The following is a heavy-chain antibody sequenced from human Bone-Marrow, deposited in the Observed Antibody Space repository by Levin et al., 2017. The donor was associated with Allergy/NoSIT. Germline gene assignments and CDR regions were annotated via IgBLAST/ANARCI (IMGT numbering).Heavy chain of an antibody. Sequence: PGGSLRLSCAASGFRFSDHGMHWVRQAPGKGLEWVGVIWYDGSNKYYADSVKGRITISRDNSKNTLYLQVDNLRVDDTAAYFCARDLDTSELFDSWGQGTLVTVAS. CDR1: GFRFSDHG. CDR3: ARDLDTSELFDS. CDR2: IWYDGSNK. V-gene: IGHV3-33*01. D-gene: IGHD3-22*01. J-gene: IGHJ4*02.